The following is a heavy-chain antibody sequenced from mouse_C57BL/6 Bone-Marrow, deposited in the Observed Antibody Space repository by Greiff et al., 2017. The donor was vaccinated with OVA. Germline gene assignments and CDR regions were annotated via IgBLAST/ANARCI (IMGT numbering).Heavy chain of an antibody. CDR1: GFTFSDYY. V-gene: IGHV5-12*01. J-gene: IGHJ3*01. CDR3: ARPPYYYGSSAWFAY. Sequence: EVKLMESGGGLVQPGGSLKLSCAASGFTFSDYYMYWVRQTPEKRLEWVAYISNGGGSPYYPDTVKGRFTISRDNAKNTLYLQMSRLKSEDTAMYYCARPPYYYGSSAWFAYWGQGTLVTVSA. D-gene: IGHD1-1*01. CDR2: ISNGGGSP.